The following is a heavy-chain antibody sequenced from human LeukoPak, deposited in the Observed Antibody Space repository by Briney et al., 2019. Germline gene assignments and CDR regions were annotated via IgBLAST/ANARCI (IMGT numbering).Heavy chain of an antibody. CDR1: GGTFSSYA. J-gene: IGHJ4*02. Sequence: GASVKVSCKASGGTFSSYAISWVRQAPGQGLEWMGGIIPIFGTANYAQKFQGRVRITADESTSTAYMELSSLRSEDTAVYYCARARASGSSPLHWGQGTLVTVSS. V-gene: IGHV1-69*13. CDR3: ARARASGSSPLH. CDR2: IIPIFGTA. D-gene: IGHD1-26*01.